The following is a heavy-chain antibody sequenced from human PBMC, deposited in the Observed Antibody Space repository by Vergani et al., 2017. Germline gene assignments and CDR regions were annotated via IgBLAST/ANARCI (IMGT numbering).Heavy chain of an antibody. Sequence: QVQLVQSGAEVKKPGASVKVSCKASGYTFTSYAMHWVRQAPGQRLEWMGWSNTGNGNTKYSQKFQGRVTMTRDTSTSTVCMELSGLRAEDTAVYYCARWLTSANYVDYWGQGTLVTVSS. D-gene: IGHD6-25*01. CDR2: SNTGNGNT. CDR1: GYTFTSYA. V-gene: IGHV1-3*04. CDR3: ARWLTSANYVDY. J-gene: IGHJ4*02.